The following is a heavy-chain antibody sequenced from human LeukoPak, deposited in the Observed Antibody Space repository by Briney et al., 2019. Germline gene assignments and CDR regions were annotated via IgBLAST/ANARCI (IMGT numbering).Heavy chain of an antibody. J-gene: IGHJ4*02. CDR3: AMRGYSYGYSFVN. D-gene: IGHD5-18*01. Sequence: ASVKVSCKASGYTFTGYYMHWVRQAPGQGLEWMGWINPNSGGTNYAQKFQGRVTMTRDTSISTAYMELSRLRSDDTAVYYCAMRGYSYGYSFVNWGQGTLVTVSS. V-gene: IGHV1-2*02. CDR1: GYTFTGYY. CDR2: INPNSGGT.